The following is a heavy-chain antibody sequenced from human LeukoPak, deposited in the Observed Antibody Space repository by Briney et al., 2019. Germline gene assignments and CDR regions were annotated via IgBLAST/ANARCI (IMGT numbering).Heavy chain of an antibody. Sequence: GASVKVSCKASGYTFTGYYMHWVRQAPGQGLEWMGRINPNSGGTNYAQKFQGRVTMTRDTSISTAYMELSRLRSDDTAVYYCARGSKYYYDSSGYPYWGQGTLVTVSS. D-gene: IGHD3-22*01. CDR2: INPNSGGT. V-gene: IGHV1-2*06. J-gene: IGHJ4*02. CDR1: GYTFTGYY. CDR3: ARGSKYYYDSSGYPY.